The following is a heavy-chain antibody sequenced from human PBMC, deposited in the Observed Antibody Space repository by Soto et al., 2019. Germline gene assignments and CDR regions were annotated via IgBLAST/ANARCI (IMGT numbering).Heavy chain of an antibody. J-gene: IGHJ5*02. CDR3: ARGHYDILTGYYSGNWFDP. D-gene: IGHD3-9*01. V-gene: IGHV1-46*03. CDR2: INPSGGST. CDR1: GYTFTSYY. Sequence: GASVKVSCKASGYTFTSYYMHWVRQAPGQGLEWMGIINPSGGSTSYAQKFQGRVTMTRDTSTSTVYMELSSLRSEDTAVYYCARGHYDILTGYYSGNWFDPWGQGTLVTVSS.